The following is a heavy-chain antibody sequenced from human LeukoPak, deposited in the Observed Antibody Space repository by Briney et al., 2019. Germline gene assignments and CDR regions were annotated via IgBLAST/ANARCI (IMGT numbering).Heavy chain of an antibody. D-gene: IGHD3-10*01. Sequence: GGSLRLSCAASGFTFSSYAMSWVRQAPGKGLEWVSGISGSGGSTYYADSVKGRFTISRDNSKNTLYLQMNSLRAEDTAVYYCAKGAVLWFGELLSGDYFDYWGQGTLVTVSS. CDR2: ISGSGGST. CDR3: AKGAVLWFGELLSGDYFDY. J-gene: IGHJ4*02. CDR1: GFTFSSYA. V-gene: IGHV3-23*01.